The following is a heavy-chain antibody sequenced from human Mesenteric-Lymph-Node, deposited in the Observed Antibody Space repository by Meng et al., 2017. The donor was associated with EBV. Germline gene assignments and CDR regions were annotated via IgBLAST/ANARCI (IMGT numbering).Heavy chain of an antibody. V-gene: IGHV3-74*01. J-gene: IGHJ4*02. D-gene: IGHD3-3*01. CDR1: GFSFSNYW. CDR3: ARKADFWSGYFDY. CDR2: IKTDDSTT. Sequence: EVQLEESGGGLVQPGGSLSLSCAASGFSFSNYWMHWVRQAPGKGLVWVARIKTDDSTTYYADSVKGRFTISRDNAKNTLYLQMNSLRAEDTAVYYCARKADFWSGYFDYWGQGTLVTVSS.